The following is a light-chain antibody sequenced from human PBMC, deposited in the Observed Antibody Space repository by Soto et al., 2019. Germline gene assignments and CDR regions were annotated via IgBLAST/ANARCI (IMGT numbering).Light chain of an antibody. CDR1: QGLSGW. J-gene: IGKJ3*01. Sequence: DIHMTQSPSTLSASVGDRVTITCQASQGLSGWLAWYQHKPGKAPKLLIHTASTLESGVPSRFSGSGSGTDITLTILTLQADDCVTFFCHQSYCSTPAFGPGTKVDIK. CDR3: HQSYCSTPA. CDR2: TAS. V-gene: IGKV1-5*03.